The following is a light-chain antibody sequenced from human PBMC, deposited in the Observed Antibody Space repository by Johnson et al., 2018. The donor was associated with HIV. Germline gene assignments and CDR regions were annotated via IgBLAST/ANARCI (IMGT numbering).Light chain of an antibody. CDR2: DDY. CDR1: SSNIGNNY. V-gene: IGLV1-51*01. CDR3: GTWDSSLGCV. Sequence: QSVLTQPPSVSAAPGQKVAISCSGSSSNIGNNYVSWYQQLPGTAPKLLIYDDYKRPSGIPDRFSGSKSGTSATLGITGLQTGDEADYYCGTWDSSLGCVFGTGTKVIVL. J-gene: IGLJ1*01.